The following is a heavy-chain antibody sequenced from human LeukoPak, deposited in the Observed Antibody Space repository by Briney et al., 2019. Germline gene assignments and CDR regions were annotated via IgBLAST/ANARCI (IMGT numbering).Heavy chain of an antibody. CDR3: ARGVRGVIGY. V-gene: IGHV3-33*01. D-gene: IGHD3-10*02. Sequence: PGRSLRLSCAASGFTFSSYGVHWVRQAPGKGLEWVAVIWYDGSNKYYADSVKGRFTISRDNSKNTLYLQMNSLRAEDTAVYYCARGVRGVIGYWGQGTLVTVSS. CDR1: GFTFSSYG. CDR2: IWYDGSNK. J-gene: IGHJ4*02.